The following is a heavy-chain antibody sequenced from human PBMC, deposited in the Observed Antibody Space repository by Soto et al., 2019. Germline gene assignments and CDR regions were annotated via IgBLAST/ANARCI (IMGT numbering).Heavy chain of an antibody. V-gene: IGHV5-51*01. CDR1: GYSFTSYW. J-gene: IGHJ6*02. CDR2: IYPGDSDT. CDR3: ARLSSYSSSSLYYGMDV. D-gene: IGHD6-6*01. Sequence: GESLKISCKGSGYSFTSYWIGWVRQMPGKGLEWMGIIYPGDSDTRYSPSFQGQVTISADKSISAAYLQWSSLKASDTAMYYCARLSSYSSSSLYYGMDVWGQATTVTVSS.